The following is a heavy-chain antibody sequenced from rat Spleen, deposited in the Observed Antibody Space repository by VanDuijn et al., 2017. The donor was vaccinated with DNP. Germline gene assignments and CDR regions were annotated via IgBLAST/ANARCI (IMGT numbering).Heavy chain of an antibody. CDR1: GFTFSDYY. CDR2: ISTSGGST. D-gene: IGHD1-3*01. Sequence: EVQLVESGGGLVQPGRSLKLSCAASGFTFSDYYMAWVRQAPTKGLEWVASISTSGGSTYYRDSVKGRFTVSRDNTKTSLYLQMNSLKSEDTATYYCAGHALLTIEALDYWGQGVMVTVSS. J-gene: IGHJ2*01. V-gene: IGHV5-25*01. CDR3: AGHALLTIEALDY.